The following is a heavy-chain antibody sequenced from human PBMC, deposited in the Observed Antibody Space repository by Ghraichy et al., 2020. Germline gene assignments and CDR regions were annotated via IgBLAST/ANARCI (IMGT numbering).Heavy chain of an antibody. Sequence: GSLRLSCAASGFTIDSYWMSWVRQAPGKGLEWVANIKQDGSQKSYVDSVKGRFTISRDNAKNSLYLQMNTLRAEDTAIYYCAREDWAAVAGVDHYYGMDVWGQGTSVTVPS. CDR3: AREDWAAVAGVDHYYGMDV. J-gene: IGHJ6*02. CDR1: GFTIDSYW. CDR2: IKQDGSQK. V-gene: IGHV3-7*03. D-gene: IGHD6-19*01.